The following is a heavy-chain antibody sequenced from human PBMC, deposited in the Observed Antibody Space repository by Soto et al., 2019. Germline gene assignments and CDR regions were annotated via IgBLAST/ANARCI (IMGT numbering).Heavy chain of an antibody. CDR3: ARVMPEGRYSYDPRGIDS. V-gene: IGHV3-23*01. J-gene: IGHJ5*01. CDR1: GFSCSAYA. CDR2: ISGSGGRT. D-gene: IGHD5-18*01. Sequence: EVQLLESGGGLVQTGGSLRLSCAASGFSCSAYAMSWVRQAPGKGLEWVSVISGSGGRTFYAESVKGRFTVSRDQFKNTLYLQMGSLRADDSAVYYCARVMPEGRYSYDPRGIDSWGLGTLVTVPS.